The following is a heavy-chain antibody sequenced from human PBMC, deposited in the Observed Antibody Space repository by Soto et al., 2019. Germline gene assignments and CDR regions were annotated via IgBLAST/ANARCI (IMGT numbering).Heavy chain of an antibody. CDR1: GLNFEKCS. CDR2: ISPSSTYI. Sequence: GGSLRLSCAASGLNFEKCSMNWVRQPPGKGPEWLASISPSSTYIRYADSVKGRFTISRDNARNSLSLQMMNLRADDTAIYYCATDTGDIEVVPATTWGQGTLVTVAS. V-gene: IGHV3-21*04. D-gene: IGHD2-15*01. J-gene: IGHJ4*02. CDR3: ATDTGDIEVVPATT.